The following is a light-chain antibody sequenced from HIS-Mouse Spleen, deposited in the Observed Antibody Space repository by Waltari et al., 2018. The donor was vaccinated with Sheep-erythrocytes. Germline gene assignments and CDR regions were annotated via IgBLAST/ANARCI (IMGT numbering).Light chain of an antibody. CDR2: DVS. Sequence: QSALTQPRPVSGSPGLSVTISCTGTSSDVGCYNYVSGYQQHPGKAPKLMIYDVSKRPSGVPDRFAGSKSGNTASLTISGLQAEDEADYYCCSYAGSYNHVFATGTKVTVL. CDR3: CSYAGSYNHV. V-gene: IGLV2-11*01. J-gene: IGLJ1*01. CDR1: SSDVGCYNY.